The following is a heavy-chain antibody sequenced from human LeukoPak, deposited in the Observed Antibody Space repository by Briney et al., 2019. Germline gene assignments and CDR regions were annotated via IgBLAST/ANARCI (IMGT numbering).Heavy chain of an antibody. J-gene: IGHJ6*03. CDR2: IYYSGST. Sequence: SETLSLTCTVSGGSISSSSYYWGWIRQPPGKGLEWIGSIYYSGSTYYNPSLNGRVSISRDTTKNLFSLRLRSVTAADTAVYFCARGRVSSSTWYSTYYYYFYMDVWGKGTTVTVSS. CDR3: ARGRVSSSTWYSTYYYYFYMDV. V-gene: IGHV4-39*07. D-gene: IGHD1-1*01. CDR1: GGSISSSSYY.